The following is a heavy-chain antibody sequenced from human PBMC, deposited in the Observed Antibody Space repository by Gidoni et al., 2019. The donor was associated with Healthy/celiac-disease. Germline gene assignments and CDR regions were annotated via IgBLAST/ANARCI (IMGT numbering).Heavy chain of an antibody. CDR3: VKVQYSSSSEFALFGDDY. V-gene: IGHV3-64D*06. Sequence: EVQLVESGGGLVQPGGSLRLSCSASGFTFRRHAMHWVRQAPGKGLEYVSSISSNGGSTYYADSVKGRFTISRDKSKNTLYLQMSSLRAEDTAVYYCVKVQYSSSSEFALFGDDYWGQGTLVTVSS. J-gene: IGHJ4*02. CDR2: ISSNGGST. CDR1: GFTFRRHA. D-gene: IGHD6-6*01.